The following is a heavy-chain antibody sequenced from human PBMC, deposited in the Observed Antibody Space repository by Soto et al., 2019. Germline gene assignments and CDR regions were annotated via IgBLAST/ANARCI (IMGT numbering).Heavy chain of an antibody. D-gene: IGHD3-16*01. CDR2: IYWDDDK. CDR3: AHIAYAWVLGGFDY. CDR1: GFSLSTTAVG. J-gene: IGHJ4*02. Sequence: QITLKESGPTLVKPTQTLTLTCTFSGFSLSTTAVGVDWIRQPPGRALEWLAVIYWDDDKRYSPSLKSRLTITKDTSKNQVVLTMTNMDPVDTGTYYCAHIAYAWVLGGFDYWGQGTLVTVSS. V-gene: IGHV2-5*02.